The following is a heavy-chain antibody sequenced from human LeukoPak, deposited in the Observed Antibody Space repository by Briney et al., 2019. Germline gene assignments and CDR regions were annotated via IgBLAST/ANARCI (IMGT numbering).Heavy chain of an antibody. CDR3: AVEGIFGAFDM. D-gene: IGHD2-15*01. V-gene: IGHV3-7*01. J-gene: IGHJ3*02. Sequence: GGSLRLSCASAGFTFSTYRMNWVRQVPGQGLEWVANIKQDGSEKYYVDSVKGRFTISRDNAMNSLYLQMNSLRAEDTAVYYCAVEGIFGAFDMWGQGTMVTVSS. CDR1: GFTFSTYR. CDR2: IKQDGSEK.